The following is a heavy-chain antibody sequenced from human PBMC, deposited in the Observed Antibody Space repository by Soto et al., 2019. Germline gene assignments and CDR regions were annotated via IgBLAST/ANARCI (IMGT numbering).Heavy chain of an antibody. CDR2: IYYSGST. J-gene: IGHJ4*02. CDR3: ANSYYYDSSGYYVFDY. CDR1: GGSISSSSYY. V-gene: IGHV4-39*01. D-gene: IGHD3-22*01. Sequence: QLQLQESGPGLVKPSETLSLTCTVSGGSISSSSYYWGWIRQPPGKGLEWIGSIYYSGSTYYNPSLKSRVTISVDTSKNQSSLKLSSVTAADTAVYYCANSYYYDSSGYYVFDYWGQGTLVTVSS.